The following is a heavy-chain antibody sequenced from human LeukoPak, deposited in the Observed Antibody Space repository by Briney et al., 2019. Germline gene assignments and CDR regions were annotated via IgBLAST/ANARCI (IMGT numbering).Heavy chain of an antibody. J-gene: IGHJ5*02. D-gene: IGHD2-15*01. CDR1: GYTLTELS. V-gene: IGHV1-24*01. Sequence: ASVKVSCKVSGYTLTELSMHWVRQAPGKGLEWMGGFDPEDGETIYAQKFQGRVTMTEDISTDTAYMELSSLRSEDTAVYYCATGLYCSGGSCRVTWGQGTLVTVSS. CDR3: ATGLYCSGGSCRVT. CDR2: FDPEDGET.